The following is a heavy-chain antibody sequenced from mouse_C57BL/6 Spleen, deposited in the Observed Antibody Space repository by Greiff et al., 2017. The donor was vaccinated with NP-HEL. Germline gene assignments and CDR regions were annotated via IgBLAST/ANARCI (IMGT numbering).Heavy chain of an antibody. V-gene: IGHV1-15*01. Sequence: QVQLQQSGAELVRPGASVTLSCKASGYTFPDYEMHWVKQTPVHGLEWIGAIDPETGGTAYNQKFKGKAILTADKSSSTAYMELRSLTSEDSAVYYCTREKPLTGTGFDVWGTGTTVTVSS. D-gene: IGHD4-1*01. J-gene: IGHJ1*03. CDR2: IDPETGGT. CDR3: TREKPLTGTGFDV. CDR1: GYTFPDYE.